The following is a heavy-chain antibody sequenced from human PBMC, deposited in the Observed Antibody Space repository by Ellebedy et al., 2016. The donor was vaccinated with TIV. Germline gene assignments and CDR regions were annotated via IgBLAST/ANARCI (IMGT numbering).Heavy chain of an antibody. CDR3: ARGQSTSSIETFDY. D-gene: IGHD2-2*01. Sequence: SVKVSXXASGGTFSSYAISWVRQAPGQGLEWMGGIIPIFGTANYAQKFQGRVTITADESTSTAYMELSSLRSEDTAVYYCARGQSTSSIETFDYWGQGTLVTVSS. CDR1: GGTFSSYA. V-gene: IGHV1-69*13. CDR2: IIPIFGTA. J-gene: IGHJ4*02.